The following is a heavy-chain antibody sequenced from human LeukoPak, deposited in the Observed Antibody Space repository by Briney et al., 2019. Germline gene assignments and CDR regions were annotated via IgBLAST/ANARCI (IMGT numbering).Heavy chain of an antibody. CDR3: ARSPPRHGYSGYRYYYYGMDV. J-gene: IGHJ6*02. CDR1: GASFSGYY. V-gene: IGHV4-34*01. CDR2: INHSGST. D-gene: IGHD5-12*01. Sequence: SSETLSLTCAVYGASFSGYYWSWIRQPPGKGLEWVGEINHSGSTNYNPSLKSRVTISVDTSKNQFSLKLSSVTAADTAVYYCARSPPRHGYSGYRYYYYGMDVWGQGTTVTVSS.